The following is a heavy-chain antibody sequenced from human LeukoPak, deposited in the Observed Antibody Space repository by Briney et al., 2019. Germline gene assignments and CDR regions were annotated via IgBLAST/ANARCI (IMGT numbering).Heavy chain of an antibody. V-gene: IGHV3-66*01. Sequence: GGSLRLSCAASEFSVGSNYMTWVRQAPGKGLKWVSLIYSGGSTYYADSVKGRFTISRDNAKSSLYLQMNSLRAEDTAVYYCARDKIPSAGTPRGFDPWGQGTLVTVSS. D-gene: IGHD6-13*01. CDR2: IYSGGST. J-gene: IGHJ5*02. CDR3: ARDKIPSAGTPRGFDP. CDR1: EFSVGSNY.